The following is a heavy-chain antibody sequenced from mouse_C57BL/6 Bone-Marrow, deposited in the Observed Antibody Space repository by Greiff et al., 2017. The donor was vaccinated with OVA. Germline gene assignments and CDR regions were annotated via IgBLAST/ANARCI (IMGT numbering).Heavy chain of an antibody. CDR3: ATLYYGYDRNY. Sequence: QVQLQQPGAELVKPGASVTLSCKASGYTFTSYWLHWVKQRPGQGLEWIGMIHPNSGSTNYNEKFKSKATLTVDKSSSTAYMQLSSLTSEDSAVYYCATLYYGYDRNYWGQGTTLTVSS. V-gene: IGHV1-64*01. CDR2: IHPNSGST. D-gene: IGHD2-2*01. J-gene: IGHJ2*01. CDR1: GYTFTSYW.